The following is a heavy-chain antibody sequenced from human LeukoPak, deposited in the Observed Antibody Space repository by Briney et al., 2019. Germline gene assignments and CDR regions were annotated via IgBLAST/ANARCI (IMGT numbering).Heavy chain of an antibody. J-gene: IGHJ4*02. Sequence: ASVKVSCTASGYTFTSYDINWVRQATGQGLEWMGWISAYNGNTNYAQKLQGRVTMTTDTSTSTAYMELRSLRSDDTAVYYCARDSVTGGWHFDYWGQGTLVTVSS. V-gene: IGHV1-18*01. CDR3: ARDSVTGGWHFDY. D-gene: IGHD6-19*01. CDR2: ISAYNGNT. CDR1: GYTFTSYD.